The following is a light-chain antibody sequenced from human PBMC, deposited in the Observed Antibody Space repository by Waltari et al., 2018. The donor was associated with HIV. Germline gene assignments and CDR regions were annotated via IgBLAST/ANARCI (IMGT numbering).Light chain of an antibody. CDR1: STNIGAPYD. Sequence: QSVLTQPPSVSGAPGRSVIITCPGHSTNIGAPYDVHGYQQLQGAAPKFLISVSTTRPSAVRERLSVSKSGTSASLAITGLQAGDEADYDCQSYDSSLGASVFGGGTKLTVL. CDR3: QSYDSSLGASV. V-gene: IGLV1-40*01. CDR2: VST. J-gene: IGLJ3*02.